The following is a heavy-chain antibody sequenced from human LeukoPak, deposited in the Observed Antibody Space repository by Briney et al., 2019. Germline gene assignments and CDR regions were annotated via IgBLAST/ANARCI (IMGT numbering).Heavy chain of an antibody. CDR3: ARLSRSSYGKYYFDS. D-gene: IGHD1-26*01. CDR2: LTGGSDYV. V-gene: IGHV3-21*01. Sequence: GGSLRLSCAASGFTFSSYAMAWVRQAPGKGLEWLSSLTGGSDYVYYADSVKGRFTISRDNAKSSLYLQMNSLRAEETAVYYCARLSRSSYGKYYFDSWGQGTLVTVSS. CDR1: GFTFSSYA. J-gene: IGHJ4*02.